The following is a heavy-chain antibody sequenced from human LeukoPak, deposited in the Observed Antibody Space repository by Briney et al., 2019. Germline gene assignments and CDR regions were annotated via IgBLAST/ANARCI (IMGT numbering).Heavy chain of an antibody. CDR2: INYSGNT. Sequence: SETLSLTCTVSGGSISDYYWSWIRQPPGKGLEWIGYINYSGNTNYNPSLKSRVTISVDTSKNQFSLRLSSVTAADTAVYYCARGVAARPDYWGQGTLVTVSS. J-gene: IGHJ4*02. CDR1: GGSISDYY. CDR3: ARGVAARPDY. D-gene: IGHD6-6*01. V-gene: IGHV4-59*01.